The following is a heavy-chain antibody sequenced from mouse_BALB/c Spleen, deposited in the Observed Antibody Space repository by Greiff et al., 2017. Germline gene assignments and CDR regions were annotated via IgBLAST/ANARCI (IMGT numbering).Heavy chain of an antibody. CDR1: GYTFSSYW. J-gene: IGHJ4*01. CDR2: ILPGSGST. V-gene: IGHV1-9*01. CDR3: ARREAYYGNYYAMDY. Sequence: VQLQQSGAELMKPGASVKISCKATGYTFSSYWIAWVKQRPGHGLEWIGEILPGSGSTNYNEKFKGKATFTADTSSNTAYMQLSSLTSEDSAVYYCARREAYYGNYYAMDYWGQGTSVTVSS. D-gene: IGHD2-10*01.